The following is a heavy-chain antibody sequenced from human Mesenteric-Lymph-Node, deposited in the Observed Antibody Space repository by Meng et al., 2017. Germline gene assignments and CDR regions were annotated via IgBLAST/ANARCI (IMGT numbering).Heavy chain of an antibody. Sequence: GESLKISCAASGFTFSSYWMSWVRQAPGKGLEWVSVIYSGGGTYYADSVKGRFTISRDNSKNTLYLQMNSLRAEDTALYYCAKDQTVAVAYFQFWGQGTLVTVSS. J-gene: IGHJ4*02. CDR3: AKDQTVAVAYFQF. D-gene: IGHD6-19*01. CDR2: IYSGGGT. V-gene: IGHV3-53*01. CDR1: GFTFSSYW.